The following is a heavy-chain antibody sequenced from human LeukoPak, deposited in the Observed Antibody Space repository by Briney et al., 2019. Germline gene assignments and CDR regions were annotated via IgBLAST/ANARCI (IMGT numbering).Heavy chain of an antibody. J-gene: IGHJ4*02. D-gene: IGHD1-1*01. CDR3: ARDQGDETAPGYLDY. Sequence: PGGSLRLSCAASGFTFSSYSMNWVRQAPGKGLEWVSSISSSSSYIYYADSVKGRFTISRDNAKNSLYLQMNSLRAEDTAVYYCARDQGDETAPGYLDYWGQGTLVTVSS. CDR1: GFTFSSYS. V-gene: IGHV3-21*01. CDR2: ISSSSSYI.